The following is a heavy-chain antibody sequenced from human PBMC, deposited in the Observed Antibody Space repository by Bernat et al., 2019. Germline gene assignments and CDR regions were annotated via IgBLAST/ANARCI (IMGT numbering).Heavy chain of an antibody. J-gene: IGHJ4*02. Sequence: EVQLVESGGGLVQPGGSLRLSCAASGFTFSSYWMSWVRLAPGKGLEWVANIKKDGSEKYYVDSVKGRFTISRDNAKNSMYLQMNSLRVEDTAVYYCARSPWNIVATIHLYYFDYWGQGTLVTVSS. V-gene: IGHV3-7*03. CDR1: GFTFSSYW. D-gene: IGHD5-12*01. CDR3: ARSPWNIVATIHLYYFDY. CDR2: IKKDGSEK.